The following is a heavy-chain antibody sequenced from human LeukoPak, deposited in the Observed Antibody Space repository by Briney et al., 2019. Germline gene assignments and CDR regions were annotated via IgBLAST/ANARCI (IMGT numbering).Heavy chain of an antibody. CDR1: GASINSHY. J-gene: IGHJ4*02. CDR3: ARALNPLPGTYYFDY. Sequence: PSETLSLTCTVSGASINSHYWSWIRQPAGKGLEWIGRIYISGSTNYNSSLQSRVTMSVDTSTNQFSLKLTSVTAADTAVYYCARALNPLPGTYYFDYWGQGTLVTVSS. V-gene: IGHV4-4*07. CDR2: IYISGST.